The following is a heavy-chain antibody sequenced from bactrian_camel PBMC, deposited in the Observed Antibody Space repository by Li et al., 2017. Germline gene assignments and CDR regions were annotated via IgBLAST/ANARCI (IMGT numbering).Heavy chain of an antibody. Sequence: HVQLVESGGGSVQAGGSLRLSCAASAYTYSWNLMGWFRQAPGKPREGVAVIDTDDTTSYTMSVKGRFTVSEDNTENTLHLQMNSLKPEDTGTYYCAALGSAPCSSGQWLHLPAKNAHWGRGTQVTVS. CDR3: AALGSAPCSSGQWLHLPAKNAH. CDR1: AYTYSWNL. D-gene: IGHD1*01. J-gene: IGHJ4*01. V-gene: IGHV3S53*01. CDR2: IDTDDTT.